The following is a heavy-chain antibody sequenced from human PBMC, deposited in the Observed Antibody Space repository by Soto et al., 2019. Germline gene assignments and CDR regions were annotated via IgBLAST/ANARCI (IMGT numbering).Heavy chain of an antibody. J-gene: IGHJ5*02. CDR1: GYPFIKYG. V-gene: IGHV1-18*04. CDR3: ATSSDTGFDP. D-gene: IGHD3-9*01. Sequence: QLQLVQSAAEVKKPGASVRVSCKAYGYPFIKYGISWIRQAPEQGLEWMGWIKVDSGYTNYAQKFQGRVTMTADTASDTAFMELRSLRLDGTAVYFCATSSDTGFDPWGQGTLVSVSS. CDR2: IKVDSGYT.